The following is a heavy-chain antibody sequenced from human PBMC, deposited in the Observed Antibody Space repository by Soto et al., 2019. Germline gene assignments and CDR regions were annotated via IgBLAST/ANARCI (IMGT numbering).Heavy chain of an antibody. CDR2: TSYDGSNK. CDR3: AKDFNTADRYCISNRCLLHHYGMDV. Sequence: GGSLRLSCAASGFTFGTYGMHWVRQAPGKGLEWVAVTSYDGSNKYYGDSVKGRFTISRDNSENTLYLQMNSLRDEDTAVYYCAKDFNTADRYCISNRCLLHHYGMDVWGQGTTVTVSS. J-gene: IGHJ6*02. D-gene: IGHD2-2*01. V-gene: IGHV3-30*18. CDR1: GFTFGTYG.